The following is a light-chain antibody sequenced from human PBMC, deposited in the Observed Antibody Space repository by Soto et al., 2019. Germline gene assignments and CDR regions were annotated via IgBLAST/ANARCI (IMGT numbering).Light chain of an antibody. CDR2: GAS. Sequence: EIVLTQSPATLSVSPGERATLSCRASQSVDTHLHWYQQRPGQAPRLLIYGASTRATGIPARFSGSGSGTEFTLTINSLQSEDFAVYYCHQYGGSPQTFGQGTKVEI. CDR3: HQYGGSPQT. J-gene: IGKJ1*01. V-gene: IGKV3-15*01. CDR1: QSVDTH.